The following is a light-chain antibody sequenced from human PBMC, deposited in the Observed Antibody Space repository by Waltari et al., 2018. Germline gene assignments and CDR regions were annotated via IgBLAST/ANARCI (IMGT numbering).Light chain of an antibody. CDR2: KNN. CDR1: TFPRQY. Sequence: SYDMTHPASVAGVPGQTAGSTCSGDTFPRQYAYWYQKKPGQAPVLTIYKNNARPSGIPQRCSGSTTVTTVPLTITGVLSEDEAKYYCQSADSSERWVFGGRPKLTVL. J-gene: IGLJ3*02. V-gene: IGLV3-25*03. CDR3: QSADSSERWV.